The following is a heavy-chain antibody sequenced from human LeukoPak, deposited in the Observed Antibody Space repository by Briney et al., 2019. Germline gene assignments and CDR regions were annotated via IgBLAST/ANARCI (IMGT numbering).Heavy chain of an antibody. V-gene: IGHV4-39*01. D-gene: IGHD4-23*01. J-gene: IGHJ5*02. Sequence: PSETLSLTCTVSGGSISSSSYYWGWIRQPPGKGLEWIGRIYYSGSTYYNPSLKSRVTISVDTSKNQFSLKLSSVTAADTAVYYCARQRWIDWFDPWGQGTLVTVSS. CDR1: GGSISSSSYY. CDR3: ARQRWIDWFDP. CDR2: IYYSGST.